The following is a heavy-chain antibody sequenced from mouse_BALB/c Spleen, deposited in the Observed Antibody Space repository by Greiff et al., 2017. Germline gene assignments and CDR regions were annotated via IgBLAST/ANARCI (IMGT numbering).Heavy chain of an antibody. CDR3: ARGDGPYAMDY. Sequence: VKLMESGAELAKPGASVKMSCKASGYTFTSYWMHWVKQRPGQGLEWIGYINPSTGYTEYNQKFKDKATLTADKSSSTAYMQLSSLTSEDSAVYYCARGDGPYAMDYWGQGTSVTVSS. J-gene: IGHJ4*01. D-gene: IGHD2-3*01. V-gene: IGHV1-7*01. CDR1: GYTFTSYW. CDR2: INPSTGYT.